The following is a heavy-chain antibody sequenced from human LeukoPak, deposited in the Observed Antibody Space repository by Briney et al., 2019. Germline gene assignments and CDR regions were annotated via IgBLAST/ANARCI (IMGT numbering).Heavy chain of an antibody. CDR3: ARVINYYDSSGYYPIDD. CDR1: GYTFTSYD. J-gene: IGHJ4*02. CDR2: MNPNSGNT. D-gene: IGHD3-22*01. Sequence: ASVKVSCKASGYTFTSYDINWVRQAPGQGLERMGWMNPNSGNTGYAQKFQGRVTMTRNTSISTAYMELSSLRSEDTAVYYCARVINYYDSSGYYPIDDWGQGTLVTVSS. V-gene: IGHV1-8*01.